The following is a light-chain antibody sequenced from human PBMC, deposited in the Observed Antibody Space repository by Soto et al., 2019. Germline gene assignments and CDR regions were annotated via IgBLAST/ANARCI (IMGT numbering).Light chain of an antibody. CDR1: QSINSE. CDR3: QQGHNWPLT. CDR2: GAS. J-gene: IGKJ2*01. V-gene: IGKV3-15*01. Sequence: EIVMTQSPATLSLSPGERAALSCRASQSINSELAWYQQKPGQPPRLLIYGASTRATGVPARITGSESGSEFPLTISGLQSEDFAVYYCQQGHNWPLTCGQGTRLEI.